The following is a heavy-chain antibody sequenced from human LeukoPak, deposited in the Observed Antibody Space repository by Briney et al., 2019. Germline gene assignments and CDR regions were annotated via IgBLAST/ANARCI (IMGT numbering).Heavy chain of an antibody. V-gene: IGHV3-64*01. Sequence: GGSLRLSCAASGFTFSNYAMHWVRQAPGKGLEYVSAISSNGNGTYYANSVKGRFTISRDNSKNTLYLQMNSLRAEDTAVYYCARDPGGNWGYWGQGTLVTVSS. CDR3: ARDPGGNWGY. CDR2: ISSNGNGT. CDR1: GFTFSNYA. J-gene: IGHJ4*02. D-gene: IGHD7-27*01.